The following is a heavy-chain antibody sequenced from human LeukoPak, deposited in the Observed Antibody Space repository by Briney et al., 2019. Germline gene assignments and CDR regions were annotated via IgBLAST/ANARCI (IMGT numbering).Heavy chain of an antibody. CDR1: GFTFRNYA. CDR3: AKLKAPEHY. J-gene: IGHJ4*02. Sequence: PAGSLSLSCAASGFTFRNYAMNWVRQAPGKGLEWVAAITGGSGGSSNYADYVKGRVSIYRANSNITLYLQLTPPRATATYSDSCAKLKAPEHYWGQGTLVSVSS. D-gene: IGHD1-14*01. V-gene: IGHV3-23*01. CDR2: ITGGSGGSS.